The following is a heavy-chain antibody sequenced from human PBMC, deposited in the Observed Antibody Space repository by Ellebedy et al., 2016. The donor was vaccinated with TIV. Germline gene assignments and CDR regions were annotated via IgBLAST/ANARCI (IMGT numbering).Heavy chain of an antibody. CDR1: GFTFSSYA. V-gene: IGHV3-23*01. CDR3: AKDKSGLHGMDV. Sequence: PGGSLRLSCAASGFTFSSYAMTWVRQAPGKGLEWVSAISGSGGSTYYADSVKGRFTISRDNSKNTLYLQMNSLRAEDTAVYYCAKDKSGLHGMDVWGQGTTVTVSS. D-gene: IGHD3-3*01. CDR2: ISGSGGST. J-gene: IGHJ6*02.